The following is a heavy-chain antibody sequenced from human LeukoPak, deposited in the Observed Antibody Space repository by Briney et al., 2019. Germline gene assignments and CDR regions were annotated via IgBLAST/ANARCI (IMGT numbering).Heavy chain of an antibody. J-gene: IGHJ4*02. CDR3: ARGTWFGELLSNDC. CDR1: GYTFTDYY. D-gene: IGHD3-10*01. Sequence: ASVKVSCKASGYTFTDYYMHWVRQAPGQGLEWMGWINPNSGGTKYAQKFQGRVTLTRDTSIRTAYMELTSLRSDDTAVYYCARGTWFGELLSNDCRGQGTLVAVSS. V-gene: IGHV1-2*02. CDR2: INPNSGGT.